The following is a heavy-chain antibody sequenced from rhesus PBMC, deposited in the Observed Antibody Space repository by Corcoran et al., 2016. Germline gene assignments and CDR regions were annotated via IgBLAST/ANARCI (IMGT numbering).Heavy chain of an antibody. CDR2: IYCDDDK. V-gene: IGHV2-174*01. CDR1: GFSLTTSGMG. CDR3: ARGGYFDY. J-gene: IGHJ4*01. Sequence: QVTLKESGPALVKPTQTLTLTCTFSGFSLTTSGMGVGWIRQPPGKALEWLALIYCDDDKRYSTSLKSRLTISKDTSKNQVVLKMTNMDPVDTATYYCARGGYFDYWGQGVLVTVSS.